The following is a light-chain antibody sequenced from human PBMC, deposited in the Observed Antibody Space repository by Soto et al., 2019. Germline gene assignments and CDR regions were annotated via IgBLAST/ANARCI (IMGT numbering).Light chain of an antibody. CDR2: QAS. CDR1: HSISVW. Sequence: DIQMTQSPSTLSSSVGDRVTITCRASHSISVWLAWYQQKPGKAPKLLIYQASTLESGVPSRFSGRGSGTDFTLTISSLQPDDFATYYCQQYYTSPYSFGQGTKLEIK. J-gene: IGKJ2*01. V-gene: IGKV1-5*03. CDR3: QQYYTSPYS.